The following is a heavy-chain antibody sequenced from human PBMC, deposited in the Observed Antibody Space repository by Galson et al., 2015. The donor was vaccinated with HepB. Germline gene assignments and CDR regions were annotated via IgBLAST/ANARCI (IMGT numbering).Heavy chain of an antibody. CDR3: ARSGDIVVVPAAMVPAWFDP. CDR1: GGTFSTYA. J-gene: IGHJ5*02. V-gene: IGHV1-69*13. Sequence: SVKVSCKASGGTFSTYAISWVRQAPGQGLEWMGGITPLFGTGKYAQKFQGRVTITADVSTTTAYMELSSLRSGDTAVYYCARSGDIVVVPAAMVPAWFDPWGQGTLVTVSS. CDR2: ITPLFGTG. D-gene: IGHD2-2*01.